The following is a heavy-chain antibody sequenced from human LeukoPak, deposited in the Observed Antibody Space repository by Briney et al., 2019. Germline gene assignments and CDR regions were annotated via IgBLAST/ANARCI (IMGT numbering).Heavy chain of an antibody. CDR2: INPNSGGT. J-gene: IGHJ4*02. CDR1: GYTFTGYY. V-gene: IGHV1-2*02. D-gene: IGHD6-13*01. Sequence: ASVKVSCKASGYTFTGYYMHWVRQAPGQGLEWMGWINPNSGGTNYAQKFQGRVTMTRDTSISTAYMELSRLRSDDTAVYYCARRRGYSISPLGYWGQGTLVTVSS. CDR3: ARRRGYSISPLGY.